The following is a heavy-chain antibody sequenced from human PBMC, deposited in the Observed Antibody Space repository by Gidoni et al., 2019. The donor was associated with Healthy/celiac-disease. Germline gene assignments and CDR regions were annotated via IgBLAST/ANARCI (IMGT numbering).Heavy chain of an antibody. D-gene: IGHD3-3*01. CDR3: ARGVLNSRPHYDFWSGYFSDGKMDNWFDP. V-gene: IGHV4-34*01. Sequence: QVQLQQWGAGLLKPSETLSLTGAVYGGSCSGYYWGGIRQPPGKGLEWIGEINQSVSTNYNPSLKSRVTISVDTSKNQFSLKLSSVTAADTAVYYCARGVLNSRPHYDFWSGYFSDGKMDNWFDPWGQGTLVTVSS. CDR1: GGSCSGYY. J-gene: IGHJ5*02. CDR2: INQSVST.